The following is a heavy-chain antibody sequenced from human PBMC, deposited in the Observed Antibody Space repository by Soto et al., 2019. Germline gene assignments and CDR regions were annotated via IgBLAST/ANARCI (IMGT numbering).Heavy chain of an antibody. CDR3: ARSTPEDHYYYYGMDV. CDR1: GYTFTGYY. V-gene: IGHV1-2*02. CDR2: INPNSGGT. J-gene: IGHJ6*02. D-gene: IGHD2-15*01. Sequence: QVQLVQSGAEVKKPGASVKVSCKASGYTFTGYYMHWVRQAPGQGLEWMGWINPNSGGTNYAQKFQGRVTMTRDTSISTAYMELSRLRSDDTAVYYCARSTPEDHYYYYGMDVCGQGTTVTVSS.